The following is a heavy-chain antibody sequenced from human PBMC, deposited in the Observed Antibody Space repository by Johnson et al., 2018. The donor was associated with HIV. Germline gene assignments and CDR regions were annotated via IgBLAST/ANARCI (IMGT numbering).Heavy chain of an antibody. CDR2: INWNSGSI. CDR1: GFTFDDYG. Sequence: EVQLVESGGGLVKPGGSLRLSCAASGFTFDDYGMSWVRQTPGKGLEWVSGINWNSGSIGYADSVKGRFTISRDNSKNTLYLQMNSLRAEDTAVYYCARDYPYDRSPRGAFDIWGHGTMVTVSS. J-gene: IGHJ3*02. V-gene: IGHV3-20*04. D-gene: IGHD3-22*01. CDR3: ARDYPYDRSPRGAFDI.